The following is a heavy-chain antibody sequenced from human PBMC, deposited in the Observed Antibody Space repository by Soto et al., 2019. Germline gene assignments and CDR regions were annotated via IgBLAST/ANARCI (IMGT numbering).Heavy chain of an antibody. CDR2: IYYSGST. V-gene: IGHV4-39*01. CDR1: GGSISSSSYY. D-gene: IGHD3-3*01. Sequence: QLQLQESGPGLVKPSETLSLTCTVSGGSISSSSYYWGWIRQPPGKGLEWIGSIYYSGSTYYNPSLKSRVTISVDTSKNQFSLKLSSVTAADTAVYYCYFGGGVDIHDYWGQGTLVTVSS. CDR3: YFGGGVDIHDY. J-gene: IGHJ4*02.